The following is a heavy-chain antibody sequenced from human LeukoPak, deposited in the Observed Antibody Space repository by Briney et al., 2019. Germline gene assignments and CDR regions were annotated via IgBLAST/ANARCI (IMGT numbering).Heavy chain of an antibody. CDR3: ARGRGVDYYYYYYMDV. J-gene: IGHJ6*03. CDR1: GFTFSSYR. D-gene: IGHD3-10*01. Sequence: PGGSLRLSCGASGFTFSSYRMNWVRQAPGKGLEWVSSISSTSSSIYYADSVKGRFTISRDNAKNSLYLQMNSLRAEDTAVYYCARGRGVDYYYYYYMDVWGKGTTVTISS. CDR2: ISSTSSSI. V-gene: IGHV3-21*01.